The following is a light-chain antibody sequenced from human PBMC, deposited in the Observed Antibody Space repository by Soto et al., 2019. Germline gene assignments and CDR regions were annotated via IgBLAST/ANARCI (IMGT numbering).Light chain of an antibody. CDR3: QQYKNWYT. V-gene: IGKV3-15*01. J-gene: IGKJ2*01. Sequence: EIVMTQFPATLSVSPGERATLFCRASQSVGNSLAWYQQKPGQAPRLLFYRASSRATGIAARFSGSRSGTEFTLTISSLQSEDFAVYYCQQYKNWYTFGQGTKLEIK. CDR1: QSVGNS. CDR2: RAS.